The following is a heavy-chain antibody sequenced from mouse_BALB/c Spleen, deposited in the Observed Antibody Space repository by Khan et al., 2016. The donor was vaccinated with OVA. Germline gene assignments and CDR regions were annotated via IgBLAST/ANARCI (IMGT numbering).Heavy chain of an antibody. CDR1: GFTFSSYS. CDR2: MSSGGDYT. V-gene: IGHV5-6*01. J-gene: IGHJ3*01. D-gene: IGHD1-1*01. CDR3: ASHLAGSFAF. Sequence: EVELVESGGDLVKPGGSLKLSCAASGFTFSSYSLSWVRQIPDKRLEWVATMSSGGDYTYYPDGVKGSFTISRDNAKNTLYLQMCSLKCDDTAMYYWASHLAGSFAFWGQGTLVTGSA.